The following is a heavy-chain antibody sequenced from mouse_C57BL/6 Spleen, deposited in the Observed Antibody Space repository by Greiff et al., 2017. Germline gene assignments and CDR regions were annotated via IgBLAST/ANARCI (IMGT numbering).Heavy chain of an antibody. D-gene: IGHD2-1*01. Sequence: EVKLVESGGGLVKPGGSLKLSCAASGFSFSDYGMHWVRQAPEKGLEWVAYISSGCSTIYYADTVKGRFTSSRDNAKNTLCLQVTSLRSEDTTMYYCARDGGNSPFDYWGQGTTLTVSS. CDR3: ARDGGNSPFDY. CDR1: GFSFSDYG. V-gene: IGHV5-17*01. J-gene: IGHJ2*01. CDR2: ISSGCSTI.